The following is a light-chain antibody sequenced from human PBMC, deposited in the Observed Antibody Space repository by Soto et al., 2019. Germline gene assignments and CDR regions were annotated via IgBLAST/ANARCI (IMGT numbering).Light chain of an antibody. CDR3: QQYNTYSKT. CDR2: DAS. V-gene: IGKV1-5*01. Sequence: TQSPSTLSASVGDRVTITCRASQSISTWLAWYQQRPGKAPKLLIFDASSLESGVPSRFSGSGSGTEFTLTISSLQSDDFATYFCQQYNTYSKTFGQGTKVDIK. CDR1: QSISTW. J-gene: IGKJ1*01.